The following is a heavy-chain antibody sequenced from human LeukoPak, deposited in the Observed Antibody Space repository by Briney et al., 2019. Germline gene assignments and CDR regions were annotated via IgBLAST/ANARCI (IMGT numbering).Heavy chain of an antibody. V-gene: IGHV1-2*02. CDR1: GYTFAAYY. Sequence: ASVKVSCKASGYTFAAYYMHWVRQAPGQGLEWTGWINPNSGATNSAQRFQGRVTMTGDTSISTAYMELSSLRSDDTAVYYCARGGANREAFDVWGQGTMVTVSS. CDR2: INPNSGAT. J-gene: IGHJ3*01. CDR3: ARGGANREAFDV. D-gene: IGHD1-14*01.